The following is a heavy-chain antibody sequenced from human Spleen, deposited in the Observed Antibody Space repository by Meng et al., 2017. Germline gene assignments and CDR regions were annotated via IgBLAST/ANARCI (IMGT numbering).Heavy chain of an antibody. V-gene: IGHV3-23*01. CDR1: GFTFSNYA. D-gene: IGHD6-19*01. CDR2: ISGSGGST. J-gene: IGHJ4*02. CDR3: ATGGSGFPRY. Sequence: GESLKISCAASGFTFSNYAMNWVRQAPGKGLEWVSGISGSGGSTYYADSVEGRFTVSRDNAKNTLFLQMNSLRAEDTAVYYCATGGSGFPRYWGRGTLVTVSS.